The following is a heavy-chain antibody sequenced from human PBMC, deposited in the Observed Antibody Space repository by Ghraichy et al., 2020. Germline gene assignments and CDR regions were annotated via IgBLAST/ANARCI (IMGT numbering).Heavy chain of an antibody. V-gene: IGHV4-39*01. D-gene: IGHD3-10*01. J-gene: IGHJ6*03. CDR3: ARHHSDSYHYYYMDV. Sequence: SQTLSLTCTVSGDSISTDTYYWGWIRQPPGKGLEWIGIIHYSGDTYYSPSLKSRLTISVDTSTNELSVKLASVTATDTATYYCARHHSDSYHYYYMDVWGTGTTVTVSS. CDR1: GDSISTDTYY. CDR2: IHYSGDT.